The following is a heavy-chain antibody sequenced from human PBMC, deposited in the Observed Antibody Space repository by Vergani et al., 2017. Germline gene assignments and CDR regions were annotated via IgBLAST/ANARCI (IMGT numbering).Heavy chain of an antibody. D-gene: IGHD3-16*02. Sequence: QVQLQQWGAGLLKPSETLSLTCAVYRGSFSGYYWSWIRQPPGKGLEWIGEINHSGSTNYNPSLKSRVTISVDTSKNQFSLKLSSVTAADTAVYYCARARYDYVWGSYRYLNYFDYWGQGTLVTVSS. J-gene: IGHJ4*02. CDR1: RGSFSGYY. CDR2: INHSGST. V-gene: IGHV4-34*01. CDR3: ARARYDYVWGSYRYLNYFDY.